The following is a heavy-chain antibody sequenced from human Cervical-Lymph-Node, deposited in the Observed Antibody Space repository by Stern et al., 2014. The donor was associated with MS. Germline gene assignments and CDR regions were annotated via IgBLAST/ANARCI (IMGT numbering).Heavy chain of an antibody. CDR3: ARIPRGYSYDQYYFDY. CDR2: ISTDGIST. CDR1: GFPYSTYW. D-gene: IGHD5-18*01. Sequence: VQLVESGGGLVQPGGSLRLSCAASGFPYSTYWLHWVRQPPGKGLEWVSRISTDGISTRYADAVKGRFTVSRDNAKSTVYLQMNSLRVEDTAVYYCARIPRGYSYDQYYFDYWGQGTLVTVSS. J-gene: IGHJ4*02. V-gene: IGHV3-74*01.